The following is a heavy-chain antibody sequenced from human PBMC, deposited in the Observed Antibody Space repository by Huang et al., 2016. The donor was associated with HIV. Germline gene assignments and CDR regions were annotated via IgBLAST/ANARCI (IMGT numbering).Heavy chain of an antibody. Sequence: VQLVQSGAEVKRPGTSVKISCKASGGSFNSLAFNWVRQAPGQGRQYVGGSCTVFIVTKYAEKFGGRLTIAAEKSTSTVVMEVRGLTSEDTAVFFCAREGQTWYGKPIAAFEIWGQGTTVIVSP. CDR1: GGSFNSLA. J-gene: IGHJ3*02. CDR2: SCTVFIVT. CDR3: AREGQTWYGKPIAAFEI. D-gene: IGHD6-13*01. V-gene: IGHV1-69*10.